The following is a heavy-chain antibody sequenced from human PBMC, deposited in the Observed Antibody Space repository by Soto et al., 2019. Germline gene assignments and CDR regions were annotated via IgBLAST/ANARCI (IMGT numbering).Heavy chain of an antibody. CDR1: GFTFFAYW. J-gene: IGHJ5*01. D-gene: IGHD4-17*01. Sequence: EVQLVESGGGLVQPGGSLRLSCAASGFTFFAYWIHWVRQVPGKGLVWVSRINSDGSHTSYADSVRGRFTISRDNSKKTLYGEMNSLKAEETAVYYCEKEGDYGDYAVESLFDSEVKGSLFTGS. V-gene: IGHV3-74*01. CDR3: EKEGDYGDYAVESLFDS. CDR2: INSDGSHT.